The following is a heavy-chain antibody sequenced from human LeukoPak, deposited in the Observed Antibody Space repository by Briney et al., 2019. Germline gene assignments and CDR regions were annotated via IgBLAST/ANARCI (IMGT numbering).Heavy chain of an antibody. Sequence: PSETLSLTCTVSGGSISSHYWSWIRQPPGKGLEWIGYIYYSGSTNYNPSLKSRVTISVDTSRNQFSLKLSSVTAADTAVYYCAIQRRAGSLCYYYYYMDVWGKGTTVTVSS. CDR2: IYYSGST. CDR1: GGSISSHY. D-gene: IGHD6-19*01. V-gene: IGHV4-59*11. J-gene: IGHJ6*03. CDR3: AIQRRAGSLCYYYYYMDV.